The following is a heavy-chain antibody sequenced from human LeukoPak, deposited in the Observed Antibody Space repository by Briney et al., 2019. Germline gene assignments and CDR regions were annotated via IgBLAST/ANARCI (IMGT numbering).Heavy chain of an antibody. D-gene: IGHD1-14*01. CDR3: AKPAKTDYTDY. V-gene: IGHV3-23*01. J-gene: IGHJ4*02. Sequence: GTSLRLSCAASGFTFISYAIHWVRQAPGKGLEWVSAISGSSGNTYYADSVKGRFTISRDNSKNTLYLQMNSLRAEDTALYYCAKPAKTDYTDYWGQGTLVTVSS. CDR2: ISGSSGNT. CDR1: GFTFISYA.